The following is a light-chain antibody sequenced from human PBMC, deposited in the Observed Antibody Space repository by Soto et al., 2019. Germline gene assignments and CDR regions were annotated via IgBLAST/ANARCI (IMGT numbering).Light chain of an antibody. CDR2: AAS. CDR1: QGIGTD. V-gene: IGKV1-6*01. CDR3: LQDYNYPLT. J-gene: IGKJ4*01. Sequence: AIQMTQSPSSLSASVGDRVTITCRASQGIGTDLGWYQQKPWEAPKLLIFAASSLQSGIPSRFSGSGSGTDFTLTISSLQPEDFATYYCLQDYNYPLTFGGGTKVEIK.